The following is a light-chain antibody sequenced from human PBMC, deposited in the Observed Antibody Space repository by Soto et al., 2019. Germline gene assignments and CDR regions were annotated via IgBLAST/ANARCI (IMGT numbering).Light chain of an antibody. Sequence: QSALTQPASVSGSPGQSITISCTGTRGDVGGYNHVSWYQQHPGKAPKLMIYDVNKRPSGVSNHFSGSKSGNTASLTISGLQVEDEADYYCCSYAGSSTWVFGGGTKLTVL. V-gene: IGLV2-23*02. CDR1: RGDVGGYNH. J-gene: IGLJ3*02. CDR2: DVN. CDR3: CSYAGSSTWV.